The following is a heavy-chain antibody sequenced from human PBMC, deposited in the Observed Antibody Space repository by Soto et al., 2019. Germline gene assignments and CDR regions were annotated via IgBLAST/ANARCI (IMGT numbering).Heavy chain of an antibody. CDR2: IYHSGST. Sequence: KSSETLSLTCAVSGYSISSGYYWGWIRQPPGKGLEWIGSIYHSGSTYYNPSLKSRVTISVDTSKNQFSLKLSSVTAADTAVYYCARFSMIVVVIPDYWGQGTLVPVYS. V-gene: IGHV4-38-2*01. D-gene: IGHD3-22*01. J-gene: IGHJ4*02. CDR3: ARFSMIVVVIPDY. CDR1: GYSISSGYY.